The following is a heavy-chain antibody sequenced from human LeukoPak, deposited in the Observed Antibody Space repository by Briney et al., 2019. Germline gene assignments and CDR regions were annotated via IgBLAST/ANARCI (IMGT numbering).Heavy chain of an antibody. CDR2: INIAGPT. D-gene: IGHD3/OR15-3a*01. CDR1: GFIVNSTY. J-gene: IGHJ4*02. V-gene: IGHV3-53*01. CDR3: AKMDSDYYIDF. Sequence: PGGSLSLSCAASGFIVNSTYMKWGRQAPGKGLDWISVINIAGPTYYAASVKVRFTISRDDSKNMLFLHMNSLRAEDTAVYYCAKMDSDYYIDFWGQGTLVSVSS.